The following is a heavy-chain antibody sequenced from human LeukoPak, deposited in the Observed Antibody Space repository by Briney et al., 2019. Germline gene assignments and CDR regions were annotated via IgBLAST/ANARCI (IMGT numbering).Heavy chain of an antibody. Sequence: GGSLRLSCAASGFTFSSYSMNWVRQAPGKGLEWVSSISISSSYIYYADSVKGRFTISRANAKNSLYLQMNSLRAEDTAVYYCARNLRRADCWGQGTLVTVSS. J-gene: IGHJ4*02. D-gene: IGHD2-21*01. V-gene: IGHV3-21*01. CDR2: ISISSSYI. CDR3: ARNLRRADC. CDR1: GFTFSSYS.